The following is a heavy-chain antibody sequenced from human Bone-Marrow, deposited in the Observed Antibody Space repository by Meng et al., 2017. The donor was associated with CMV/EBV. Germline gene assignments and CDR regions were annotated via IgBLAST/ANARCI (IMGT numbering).Heavy chain of an antibody. CDR3: ARASTEIVVVPAAPSWNWFDL. V-gene: IGHV4-34*01. J-gene: IGHJ5*02. D-gene: IGHD2-2*01. Sequence: RYSWSWIRQPPGKGLGWIGEINHSGSTNYNPSLKSRVTISVDTSKNQFSLKLSSVTAADTAVYYCARASTEIVVVPAAPSWNWFDLWGQGTLVTVSS. CDR2: INHSGST. CDR1: RYS.